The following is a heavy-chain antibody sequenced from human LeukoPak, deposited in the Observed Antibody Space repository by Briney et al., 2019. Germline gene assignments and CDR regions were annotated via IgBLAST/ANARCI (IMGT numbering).Heavy chain of an antibody. CDR2: IYYSGST. CDR1: GGSISSYY. Sequence: PSETLSLTCTVSGGSISSYYWSWIRQPPGKGLECIGYIYYSGSTNYNPSLKSRVTISVDTSKNQFSLKLSSVTAADTAVYYCARQLVRYCSSTSCYRLALDSFDYWGQGTLVTVSS. V-gene: IGHV4-59*08. D-gene: IGHD2-2*02. J-gene: IGHJ4*02. CDR3: ARQLVRYCSSTSCYRLALDSFDY.